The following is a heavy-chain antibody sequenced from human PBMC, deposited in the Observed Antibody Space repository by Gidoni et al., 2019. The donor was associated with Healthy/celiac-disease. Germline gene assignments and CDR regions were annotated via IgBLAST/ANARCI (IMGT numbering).Heavy chain of an antibody. CDR3: ARVEGGARGGPQDLEGWFDP. J-gene: IGHJ5*02. D-gene: IGHD1-26*01. V-gene: IGHV4-59*01. Sequence: IYYSGSTNYNPSLKSRVTISVDTSKNQFSLKLSSVTAADTAVYYCARVEGGARGGPQDLEGWFDPWGQGTLVTVSS. CDR2: IYYSGST.